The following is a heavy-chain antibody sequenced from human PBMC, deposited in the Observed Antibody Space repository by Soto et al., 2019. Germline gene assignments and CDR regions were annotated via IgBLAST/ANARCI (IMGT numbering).Heavy chain of an antibody. J-gene: IGHJ5*02. Sequence: DVQLVESGGGLVQPGGSLRVSCAASGFTLGSRRIQWVRQPPGKGLECVSRIDTDGGGTSYADSVKGRFTISTDNAKNTVYLQMNGLRAEDTAVYYCATVFDLWGQGTLVTVSS. V-gene: IGHV3-74*01. CDR3: ATVFDL. CDR1: GFTLGSRR. CDR2: IDTDGGGT.